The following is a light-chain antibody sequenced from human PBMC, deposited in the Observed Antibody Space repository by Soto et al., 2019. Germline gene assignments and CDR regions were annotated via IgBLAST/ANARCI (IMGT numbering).Light chain of an antibody. V-gene: IGKV3-20*01. Sequence: EIVLTQSPGTLSLSPGERATLSCRDSQRVSSSYLAWYQQQPGQAPRLLIYGASSRATGIPDRFSGSGPGTDVTLTISRLEPEDFAVYYCQQYGSSPTFGQGTKVEIK. CDR1: QRVSSSY. CDR3: QQYGSSPT. J-gene: IGKJ1*01. CDR2: GAS.